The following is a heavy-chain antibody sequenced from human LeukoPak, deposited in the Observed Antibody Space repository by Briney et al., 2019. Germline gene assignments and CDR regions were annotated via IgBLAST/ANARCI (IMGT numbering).Heavy chain of an antibody. CDR2: INPGFGST. D-gene: IGHD4-23*01. CDR1: GYTFTSYY. J-gene: IGHJ5*02. CDR3: ARGTVVTFFLEFDP. Sequence: ASVKVSCKASGYTFTSYYIHWVRQAPGQGLEWLGIINPGFGSTNYAQKFQGRVTITADKSTSTAYMELSSLRSEDTAVYYCARGTVVTFFLEFDPWGQGTLVTVSS. V-gene: IGHV1-46*01.